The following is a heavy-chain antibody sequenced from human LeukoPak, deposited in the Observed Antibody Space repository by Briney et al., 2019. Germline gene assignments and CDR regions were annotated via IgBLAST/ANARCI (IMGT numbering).Heavy chain of an antibody. CDR3: ARDQWAGPIEYFQH. J-gene: IGHJ1*01. Sequence: PGGSLRLSCAASGFTFSDYAMHWVRQAPGRGLEWVAFMRHDGSNIYYVDSVKGRFTISRDNAKNSLYLQMNSLRAEDTAVYYCARDQWAGPIEYFQHWGQGTLVTVSS. V-gene: IGHV3-30*02. D-gene: IGHD6-19*01. CDR1: GFTFSDYA. CDR2: MRHDGSNI.